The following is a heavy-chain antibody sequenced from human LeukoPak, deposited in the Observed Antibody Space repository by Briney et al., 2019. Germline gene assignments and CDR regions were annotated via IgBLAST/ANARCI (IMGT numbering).Heavy chain of an antibody. CDR3: ARQKRYYGSGNWFDP. CDR2: IYSSGST. J-gene: IGHJ5*02. Sequence: SETLSLTCTVSGGSINNSYWGWIRQPPGKGLEWIGYIYSSGSTYYNPSLKSRVFILVDTSKNQFSLTVNSVTAADTAIYYCARQKRYYGSGNWFDPWGQGTLVTVSS. D-gene: IGHD3-10*01. CDR1: GGSINNSY. V-gene: IGHV4-59*08.